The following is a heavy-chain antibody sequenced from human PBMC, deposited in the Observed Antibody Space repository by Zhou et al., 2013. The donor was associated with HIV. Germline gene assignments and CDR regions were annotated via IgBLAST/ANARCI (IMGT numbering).Heavy chain of an antibody. V-gene: IGHV1-69*04. D-gene: IGHD4-17*01. J-gene: IGHJ6*03. CDR1: GGTFSSYA. CDR3: ARTLRYYYYMDV. CDR2: IIPILGIA. Sequence: QVQLVQSGAEVKKPGSSVKVSCKASGGTFSSYAISWVRQAPGQGLEWMGRIIPILGIANYAQKFQGRVTITADKSTSTAYMELSSLRSEDTAVYYCARTLRYYYYMDVWGKGTTVTVSS.